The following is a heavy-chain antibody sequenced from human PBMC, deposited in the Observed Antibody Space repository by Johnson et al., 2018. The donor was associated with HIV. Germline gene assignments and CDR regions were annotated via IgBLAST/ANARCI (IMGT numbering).Heavy chain of an antibody. J-gene: IGHJ3*02. V-gene: IGHV3-64*01. CDR1: GFIFSSYA. D-gene: IGHD3-10*01. Sequence: MLLVESGGGLVQPGGSLRLSCAASGFIFSSYAMHWVRQAPVKGLQYVSAISSNGGSTYYANSVKGRFTISRDNSRNTLYLQMGRLRVEDMAVYYCARDVASVYGSGDHAFDIWGQGTTVTVSS. CDR2: ISSNGGST. CDR3: ARDVASVYGSGDHAFDI.